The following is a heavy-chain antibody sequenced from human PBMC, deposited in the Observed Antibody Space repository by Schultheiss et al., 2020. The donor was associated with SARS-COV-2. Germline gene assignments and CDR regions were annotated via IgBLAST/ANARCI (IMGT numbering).Heavy chain of an antibody. CDR3: AGPIAAAGTFDY. D-gene: IGHD6-13*01. J-gene: IGHJ4*02. Sequence: ASVKVSCKASGYTFTSYDINWVRQATGQGLEWMGWMNPNSGNTGYAQKFQGRVTMTRNTTISTAYMELSSLRSEDTAVYYCAGPIAAAGTFDYWGQGTLVTVSS. CDR2: MNPNSGNT. CDR1: GYTFTSYD. V-gene: IGHV1-8*01.